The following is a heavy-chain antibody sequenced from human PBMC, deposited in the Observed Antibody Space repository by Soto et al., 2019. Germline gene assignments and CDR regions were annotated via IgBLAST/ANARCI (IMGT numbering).Heavy chain of an antibody. Sequence: PSETLSLTCAVSGYSISSGYYWGWIRQPPGKGLEWIGSIYHSGSTYYNPSLKSRVTISVDTSKNQFSLKLSSVTAADTAVYYCERGYCSTISCYHGLDVWGQGTTVTVSS. J-gene: IGHJ6*02. CDR3: ERGYCSTISCYHGLDV. V-gene: IGHV4-38-2*01. D-gene: IGHD2-2*01. CDR1: GYSISSGYY. CDR2: IYHSGST.